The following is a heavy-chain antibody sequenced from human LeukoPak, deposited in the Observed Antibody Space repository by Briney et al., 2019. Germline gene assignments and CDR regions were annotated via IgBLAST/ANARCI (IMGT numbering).Heavy chain of an antibody. J-gene: IGHJ5*02. V-gene: IGHV4-30-4*08. CDR2: IYSSGST. D-gene: IGHD3-10*01. Sequence: SETLSLTCTVSGGSISSGDYYWSWIRQPPGKGLEWIGYIYSSGSTYYNPSLKSRVTISVDTSKNQFSLKLSSVTAADTAVYYCARAPTYGSGSYAIDPWGQGTLVTVSS. CDR1: GGSISSGDYY. CDR3: ARAPTYGSGSYAIDP.